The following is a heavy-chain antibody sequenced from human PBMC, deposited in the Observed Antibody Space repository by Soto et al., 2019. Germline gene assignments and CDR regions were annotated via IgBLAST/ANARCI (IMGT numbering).Heavy chain of an antibody. V-gene: IGHV3-73*01. CDR2: IRSKTNNYAT. J-gene: IGHJ4*02. CDR3: SHYSDLSGAF. Sequence: RRLSCAASGFNFSASGMHWVRQASGKGLEWVGRIRSKTNNYATVYAASMKGRFTISRDDSRNTAFLQMDSLKTEDTAVYYCSHYSDLSGAFWGQGTLVTVSS. D-gene: IGHD6-13*01. CDR1: GFNFSASG.